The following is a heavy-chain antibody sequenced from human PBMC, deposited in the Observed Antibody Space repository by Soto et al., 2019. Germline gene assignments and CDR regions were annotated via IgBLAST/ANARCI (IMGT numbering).Heavy chain of an antibody. D-gene: IGHD2-21*01. CDR1: GFTFSSNW. CDR3: AIGGEFGAGQYYLDDS. V-gene: IGHV3-74*01. J-gene: IGHJ4*02. CDR2: MNPDGSTR. Sequence: EVQLGESGGDLVQPGGSLRPSCEASGFTFSSNWMHWVRQGTGKGLVWVSRMNPDGSTRGYADSVKGRFTISRDNARNTVFLHMSSLIAEDPAVYYGAIGGEFGAGQYYLDDSWGQGTLVTVSS.